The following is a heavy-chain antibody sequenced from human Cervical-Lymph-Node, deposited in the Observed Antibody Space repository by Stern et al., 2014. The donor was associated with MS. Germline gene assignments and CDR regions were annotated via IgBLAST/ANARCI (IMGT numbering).Heavy chain of an antibody. D-gene: IGHD1-26*01. J-gene: IGHJ4*02. CDR3: ARRTAVGTTXXLDY. CDR2: IDPRGVGT. CDR1: GYTFTSYY. V-gene: IGHV1-46*01. Sequence: QVQLVQSGAEMEQPGASVKVSCKASGYTFTSYYIHWVRQAPGQGLEWMGIIDPRGVGTNYAQNFQGRVTMTSDTSTSTVYMELSSLRSEDTAVYYCARRTAVGTTXXLDYWGQGTLVTVSS.